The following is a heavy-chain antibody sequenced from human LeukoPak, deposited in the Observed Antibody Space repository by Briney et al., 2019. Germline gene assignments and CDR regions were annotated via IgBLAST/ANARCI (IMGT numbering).Heavy chain of an antibody. J-gene: IGHJ4*02. CDR2: INPNSGGT. CDR1: GYTFTGYY. D-gene: IGHD6-19*01. V-gene: IGHV1-2*02. CDR3: ARSPQWLVSPIDY. Sequence: ASVKVSCKASGYTFTGYYMHWVRQAPGQGLEWMGWINPNSGGTNYAQKFHGRVAMSRDTSISTAYMELSRLRSDDTAVYYCARSPQWLVSPIDYWGQGTLVTVSS.